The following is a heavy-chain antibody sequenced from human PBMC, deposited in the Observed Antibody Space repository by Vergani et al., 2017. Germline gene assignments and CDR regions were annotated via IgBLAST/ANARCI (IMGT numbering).Heavy chain of an antibody. V-gene: IGHV4-34*01. CDR2: INHSGST. D-gene: IGHD3-3*01. Sequence: QVQLQQWGAGLLKPSETLSLICAVYGGSFSGYYWSWIRQPPGKGLEWIGEINHSGSTNYNPSLKSRVTISVDTSKNQFSLKLSSVTAAETAVYYCSRVQELYDFWSGYRVRYYYYMDVWGKGTTVTVSS. CDR1: GGSFSGYY. CDR3: SRVQELYDFWSGYRVRYYYYMDV. J-gene: IGHJ6*03.